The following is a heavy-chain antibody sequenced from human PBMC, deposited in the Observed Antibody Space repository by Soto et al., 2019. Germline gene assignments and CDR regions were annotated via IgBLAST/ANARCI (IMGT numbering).Heavy chain of an antibody. CDR3: ARPTGIAVDNRPDYYGMDV. CDR2: INPNSGGT. Sequence: ASVKVSCKSSGYTFTGYYMHWERQAPGQGLEWMGWINPNSGGTNYAQKFQAWVTMTRXTSISTAYMELSSLRSEDTAVYYCARPTGIAVDNRPDYYGMDVWGQGTTVTVAS. V-gene: IGHV1-2*04. CDR1: GYTFTGYY. D-gene: IGHD6-19*01. J-gene: IGHJ6*02.